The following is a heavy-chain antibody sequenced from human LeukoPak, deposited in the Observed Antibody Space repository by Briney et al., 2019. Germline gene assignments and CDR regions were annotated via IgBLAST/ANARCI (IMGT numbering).Heavy chain of an antibody. D-gene: IGHD3-3*01. CDR2: ISSSSSTI. V-gene: IGHV3-48*01. CDR1: GFTFSSYS. CDR3: AREGHGGNYYDFWSGYSSDAFDI. Sequence: GGSLRLSCAASGFTFSSYSMNLVRQAPGKGLEWVSYISSSSSTIYYADSVKGRFTISRDNAKNSLYLQMNSLRAEDTAVYYCAREGHGGNYYDFWSGYSSDAFDIWGQGTMVTVSS. J-gene: IGHJ3*02.